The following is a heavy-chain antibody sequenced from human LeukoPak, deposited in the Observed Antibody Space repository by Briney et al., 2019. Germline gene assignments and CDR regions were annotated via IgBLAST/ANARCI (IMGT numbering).Heavy chain of an antibody. J-gene: IGHJ6*03. CDR3: ASPVSDYGDYPGDYYYYMDV. CDR2: ISSSSSYI. CDR1: GFTFNSYY. D-gene: IGHD4-17*01. Sequence: PGGSLRLSCAASGFTFNSYYMNWVRQAPGKGVQGVSSISSSSSYIYYADSVKGRFTISRDNAKNSLYLQMNSLRAEDTAVYYCASPVSDYGDYPGDYYYYMDVWGQGTTVTVSS. V-gene: IGHV3-21*01.